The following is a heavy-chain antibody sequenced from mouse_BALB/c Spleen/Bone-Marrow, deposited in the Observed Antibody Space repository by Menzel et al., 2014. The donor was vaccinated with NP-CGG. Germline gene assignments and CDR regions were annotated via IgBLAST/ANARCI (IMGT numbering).Heavy chain of an antibody. V-gene: IGHV1S137*01. CDR1: GYTFTDYA. J-gene: IGHJ4*01. Sequence: VKLMESGAELVRPGVSVKISCKGSGYTFTDYAMHWVKQSHAKSLEWIGLISNYYGDASYNQKFKGKATMTVDKSSSTAYMELARLTSEDSAIYYCARSGKVRNAMDYWGQGTPVTVS. CDR3: ARSGKVRNAMDY. CDR2: ISNYYGDA. D-gene: IGHD2-14*01.